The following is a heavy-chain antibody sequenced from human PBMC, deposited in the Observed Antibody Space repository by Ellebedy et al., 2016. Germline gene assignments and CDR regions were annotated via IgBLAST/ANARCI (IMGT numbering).Heavy chain of an antibody. CDR3: TRRGTVGVDV. D-gene: IGHD4-23*01. Sequence: GGSLRLSCAASGFTFSGSAMHWVRQASGKGLEWVGRIRSKANSYATAYAASVKGRFTISRDDSKNTAYLQMSSLKTEDTAVYYCTRRGTVGVDVWGQGTTVTVSS. V-gene: IGHV3-73*01. J-gene: IGHJ6*02. CDR1: GFTFSGSA. CDR2: IRSKANSYAT.